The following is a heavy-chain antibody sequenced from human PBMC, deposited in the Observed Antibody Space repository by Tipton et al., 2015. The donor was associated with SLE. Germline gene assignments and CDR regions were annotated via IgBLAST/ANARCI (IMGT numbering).Heavy chain of an antibody. CDR1: GGSISSHY. CDR2: IYYSGST. V-gene: IGHV4-59*11. CDR3: ARGDCSSTSCLDY. J-gene: IGHJ4*02. D-gene: IGHD2-2*01. Sequence: TLSLTCTVSGGSISSHYWSWIRQPPGKGLEWIGYIYYSGSTNYNPSLKSRDTISVDTSKNQFSLKLRSVTAADTAVYYCARGDCSSTSCLDYWGQGTLVTVSS.